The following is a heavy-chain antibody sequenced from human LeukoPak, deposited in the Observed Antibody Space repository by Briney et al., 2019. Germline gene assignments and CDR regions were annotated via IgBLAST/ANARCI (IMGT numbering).Heavy chain of an antibody. J-gene: IGHJ3*02. Sequence: PSETLSLTCTVSGGSISSGSYYWSWIRQPAGKGLEWIGRIYTSGSTNYNPSLKSRVTISVDTSKNQFSLKLSSVTAADTAVYYCARLETLYYYDTADAFDIWGQRTMVTVSS. CDR1: GGSISSGSYY. V-gene: IGHV4-61*02. D-gene: IGHD3-22*01. CDR3: ARLETLYYYDTADAFDI. CDR2: IYTSGST.